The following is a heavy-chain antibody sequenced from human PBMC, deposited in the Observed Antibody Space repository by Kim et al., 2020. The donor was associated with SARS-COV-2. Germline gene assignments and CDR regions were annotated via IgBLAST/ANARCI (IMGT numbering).Heavy chain of an antibody. CDR2: ST. J-gene: IGHJ4*02. D-gene: IGHD6-13*01. V-gene: IGHV3-53*01. CDR3: ARGSGSSLY. Sequence: STYYADSVKGRFTISRDNSKNTLYLQMNSLRAEDTAVYYCARGSGSSLYWGQGTLVTVSS.